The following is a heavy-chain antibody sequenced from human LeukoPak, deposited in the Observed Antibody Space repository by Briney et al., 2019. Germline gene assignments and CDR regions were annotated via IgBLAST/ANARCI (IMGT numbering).Heavy chain of an antibody. J-gene: IGHJ5*02. CDR2: IYPGDSAT. Sequence: GESLKISCRGSGYSFATYWIGWVRQMPGKGLEWMAVIYPGDSATRYSPSFQGQVTISADKSISTAYLQWSSLKASDSAMYYCARLGGENYYDSSGYYYAWLDPWGQGTLVTVSS. CDR3: ARLGGENYYDSSGYYYAWLDP. CDR1: GYSFATYW. D-gene: IGHD3-22*01. V-gene: IGHV5-51*01.